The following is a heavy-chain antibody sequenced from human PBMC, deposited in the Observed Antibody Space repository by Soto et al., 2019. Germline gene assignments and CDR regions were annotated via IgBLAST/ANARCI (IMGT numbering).Heavy chain of an antibody. CDR2: ISGSST. V-gene: IGHV3-23*01. CDR1: GFTFSSYA. D-gene: IGHD3-16*01. CDR3: AKGSAASRPYYFDY. J-gene: IGHJ4*02. Sequence: EVQLLDSGGGLVQPGGSLRLSCAASGFTFSSYAMSWVRQAPGKGLEWVSAISGSSTYYADSVKGRFTISRDNSKNRVCLQMNSLRAEDTAVYYCAKGSAASRPYYFDYWGQGTLVTVSS.